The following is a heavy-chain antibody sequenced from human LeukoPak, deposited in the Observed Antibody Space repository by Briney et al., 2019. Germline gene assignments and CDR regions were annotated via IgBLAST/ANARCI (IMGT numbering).Heavy chain of an antibody. Sequence: GGSLRLSCAASGFTVSSNYMSWVRRAPGKGLEWVSIIYSGGRTYYADSVKGRFTISRDNSKDTLFLQMNSLRAEDTAVYYCARDQLGGSCSSTRCYTSFNSWGQGTLVTVSS. CDR2: IYSGGRT. J-gene: IGHJ5*02. CDR3: ARDQLGGSCSSTRCYTSFNS. D-gene: IGHD2-2*02. CDR1: GFTVSSNY. V-gene: IGHV3-53*01.